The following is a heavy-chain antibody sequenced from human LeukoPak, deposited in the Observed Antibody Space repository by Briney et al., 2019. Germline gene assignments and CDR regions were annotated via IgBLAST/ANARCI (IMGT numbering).Heavy chain of an antibody. D-gene: IGHD3-10*01. V-gene: IGHV1-2*02. CDR1: GYTFTGYY. CDR2: INPNSGGT. J-gene: IGHJ6*03. Sequence: GASVKVSCKASGYTFTGYYMHWVRQAPGQGLEWMGWINPNSGGTNYAQKFQGRVTMTRDTSISTAYMELSRLRSDDTAVYYCARGHLLLWFGELLYSNYYYMDVWGKGTPVTISS. CDR3: ARGHLLLWFGELLYSNYYYMDV.